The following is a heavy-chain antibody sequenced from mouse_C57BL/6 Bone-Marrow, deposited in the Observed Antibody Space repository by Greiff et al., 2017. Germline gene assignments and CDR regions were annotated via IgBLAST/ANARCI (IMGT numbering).Heavy chain of an antibody. J-gene: IGHJ3*01. CDR2: IYPRSGNT. D-gene: IGHD2-1*01. Sequence: QVQLQQSGAELARPGASVKLSCKASGYTFTSYGISWVKQRTGQGLEWIGAIYPRSGNTYYNEKFKGKATLTADKSSSTAYMELRSLTSEDSAVYFCAREGNYGNPWFAYWGQGTLVTVSA. CDR1: GYTFTSYG. CDR3: AREGNYGNPWFAY. V-gene: IGHV1-81*01.